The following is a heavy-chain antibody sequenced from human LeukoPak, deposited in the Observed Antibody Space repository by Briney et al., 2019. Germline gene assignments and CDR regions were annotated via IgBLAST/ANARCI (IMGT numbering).Heavy chain of an antibody. Sequence: GESLKISCEGSGYSFNNYCIGWVLLMAGKGLGWMVIICPGDSDTRYNTSFQGQVTISADKTINTAYLQWSSLKASDTAMYFCTRHGVAGRAYYYYYMDVWGKGTTVTVSS. CDR3: TRHGVAGRAYYYYYMDV. V-gene: IGHV5-51*01. D-gene: IGHD6-19*01. CDR1: GYSFNNYC. J-gene: IGHJ6*03. CDR2: ICPGDSDT.